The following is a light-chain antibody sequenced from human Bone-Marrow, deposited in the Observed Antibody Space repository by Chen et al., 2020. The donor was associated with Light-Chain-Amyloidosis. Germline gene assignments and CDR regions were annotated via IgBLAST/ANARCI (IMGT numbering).Light chain of an antibody. CDR2: DTS. Sequence: QSVLTQPPSVSAAPGQKVTISRPGNSPNIGNSYVSWYQQLPGTAPKLLIYDTSNRPSGTPDRFSGSKSGTSATLGITGLQTGDEADYYCESRDSSLHWVFGGGTKLTVL. V-gene: IGLV1-51*01. CDR1: SPNIGNSY. J-gene: IGLJ3*02. CDR3: ESRDSSLHWV.